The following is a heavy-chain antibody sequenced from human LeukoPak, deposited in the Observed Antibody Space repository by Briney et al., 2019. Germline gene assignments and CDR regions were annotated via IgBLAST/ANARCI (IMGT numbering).Heavy chain of an antibody. CDR3: ARHTRRIAVGQNWFDP. V-gene: IGHV4-39*01. CDR2: IYYTGNT. D-gene: IGHD6-19*01. Sequence: SETLSLTCAVSGGSISTSSTYHWGWIRQPPGKGLEWIGSIYYTGNTYYNPSLKSRVTIFVDMSKNQFSLKLTSVTAADTALYYCARHTRRIAVGQNWFDPWGQGSLVTVSS. CDR1: GGSISTSSTYH. J-gene: IGHJ5*02.